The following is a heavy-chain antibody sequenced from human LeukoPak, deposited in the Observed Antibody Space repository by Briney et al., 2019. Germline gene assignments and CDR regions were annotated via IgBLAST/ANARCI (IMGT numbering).Heavy chain of an antibody. Sequence: SETLSLTCTVSGGSISSSGSYWSWVRQHPEKGLEWIGYIYYSGSTYYNPSLKSRVTIPVDTAKNQFSLKLSSVTAADTATYYCARLARYCRGGSCLDSWGQGTLVTVSS. J-gene: IGHJ5*01. V-gene: IGHV4-31*03. D-gene: IGHD2-15*01. CDR2: IYYSGST. CDR3: ARLARYCRGGSCLDS. CDR1: GGSISSSGSY.